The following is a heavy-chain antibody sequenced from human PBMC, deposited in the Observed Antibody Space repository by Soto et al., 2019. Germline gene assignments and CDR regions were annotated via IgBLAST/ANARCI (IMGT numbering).Heavy chain of an antibody. V-gene: IGHV4-34*01. Sequence: SETLSLPCAVSGGSFTGYYWSWIRQPPGKGLEWIGEINHSGSTNYNPSLKSQLTISVDTSKSQFSLKLSSVTAADTALYSCARVYSSSCARGLWWYYHYCLDGWGQGTTLTVSS. CDR1: GGSFTGYY. J-gene: IGHJ6*02. CDR3: ARVYSSSCARGLWWYYHYCLDG. CDR2: INHSGST. D-gene: IGHD6-13*01.